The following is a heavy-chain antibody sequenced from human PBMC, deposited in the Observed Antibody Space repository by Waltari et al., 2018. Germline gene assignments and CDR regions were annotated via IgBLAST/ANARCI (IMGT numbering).Heavy chain of an antibody. CDR2: VTGGGVVK. CDR1: GFTFNNYG. D-gene: IGHD3-3*01. J-gene: IGHJ4*02. CDR3: AKGHEASGLLTAYFDF. Sequence: EVQLLESGGGLIQPGGSLRLSCAASGFTFNNYGMSWVRQAPGRGLGWVLTVTGGGVVKVYADSAKGRFTSSRDNSKRLVYLEMNSLRDEDTAFYYCAKGHEASGLLTAYFDFWGQGTPVTVSS. V-gene: IGHV3-23*01.